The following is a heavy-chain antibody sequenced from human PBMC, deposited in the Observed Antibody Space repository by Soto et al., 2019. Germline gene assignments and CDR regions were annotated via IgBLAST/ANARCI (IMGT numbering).Heavy chain of an antibody. CDR1: GGTFSSYA. CDR3: ARGILRGYSYAVDY. D-gene: IGHD5-18*01. CDR2: IIPIFGTA. Sequence: QVQLVQSGAEVKKPGSSVKVSCKASGGTFSSYAISWVRQAPGQGLEWMGGIIPIFGTANYAQKFQGRVTITADESTSTAYKELSSLRSEDTAVYYCARGILRGYSYAVDYWGQGTLVTVSS. J-gene: IGHJ4*02. V-gene: IGHV1-69*01.